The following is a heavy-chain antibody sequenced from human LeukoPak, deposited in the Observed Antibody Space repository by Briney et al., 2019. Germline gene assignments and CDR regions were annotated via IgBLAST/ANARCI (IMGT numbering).Heavy chain of an antibody. CDR1: GGSFSGYY. D-gene: IGHD6-6*01. CDR2: INHSGST. J-gene: IGHJ5*02. V-gene: IGHV4-34*01. CDR3: ARGGGSSSNNRWFDP. Sequence: SETLSLTCAVYGGSFSGYYWSWIRQPPGKGLEWIGEINHSGSTNYNPSLRSRVTISVDTSKNQFSLKLSSVTAADTAVYYCARGGGSSSNNRWFDPWGQGTLVTVSS.